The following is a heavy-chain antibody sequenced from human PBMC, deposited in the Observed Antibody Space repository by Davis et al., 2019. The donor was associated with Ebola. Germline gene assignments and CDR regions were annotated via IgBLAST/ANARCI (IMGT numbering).Heavy chain of an antibody. CDR1: GFTISAYA. D-gene: IGHD3-16*02. CDR2: ISGSGGGDTT. Sequence: GGSLRLSCAASGFTISAYAMTWVRQAPGRGLECVSSISGSGGGDTTYYADSVKGRFTISRDNSRNTLFLQMNSLRVEDTALYYCARDLMLYGDQFPEIDYWGQGTLVTVSS. V-gene: IGHV3-23*01. CDR3: ARDLMLYGDQFPEIDY. J-gene: IGHJ4*02.